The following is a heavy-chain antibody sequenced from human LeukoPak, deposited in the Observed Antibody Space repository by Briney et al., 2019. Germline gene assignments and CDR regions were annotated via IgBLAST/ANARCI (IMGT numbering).Heavy chain of an antibody. V-gene: IGHV3-30*04. Sequence: GGSLRLSCAASGFTFSSYAMHWVRQAPGKGLEWVAVISYDGSNKYYADSVKGRYTISRDNSKNTLYLQMNSLRAEDTAVYYCARGGVAGAPSDYFDYWGQGTLVTVSS. CDR2: ISYDGSNK. D-gene: IGHD3-16*01. CDR1: GFTFSSYA. J-gene: IGHJ4*02. CDR3: ARGGVAGAPSDYFDY.